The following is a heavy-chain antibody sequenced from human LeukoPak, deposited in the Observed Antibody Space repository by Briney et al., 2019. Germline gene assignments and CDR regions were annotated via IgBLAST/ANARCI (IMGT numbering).Heavy chain of an antibody. D-gene: IGHD3-16*01. CDR3: ARGGARSFAP. CDR2: MNPNSGNT. V-gene: IGHV1-8*01. J-gene: IGHJ5*02. CDR1: GYTFTAYE. Sequence: GASVKVSCRTSGYTFTAYEIHWVRQATGQGPEWMGWMNPNSGNTGYEQKFQGRVTITRDTSMTTAYMELSSLRSEDTATYYCARGGARSFAPWGQGTLVTVSS.